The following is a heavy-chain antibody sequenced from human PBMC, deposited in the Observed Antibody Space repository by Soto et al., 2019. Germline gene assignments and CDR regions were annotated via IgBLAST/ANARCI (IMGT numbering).Heavy chain of an antibody. CDR2: INAGNGNT. V-gene: IGHV1-3*01. CDR3: ARAGTTVVTPLTYYLDY. CDR1: GYTFTSYA. D-gene: IGHD4-17*01. J-gene: IGHJ4*02. Sequence: GASVKVSCKASGYTFTSYAMHWVRQAPGQRLEWMGWINAGNGNTKYSQKFQGRVTKTRDTSASTAYMELSSLRSEDTAVYYCARAGTTVVTPLTYYLDYWGQGTLVTVSS.